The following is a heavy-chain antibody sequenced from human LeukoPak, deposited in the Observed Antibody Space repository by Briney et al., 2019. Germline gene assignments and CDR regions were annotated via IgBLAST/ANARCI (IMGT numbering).Heavy chain of an antibody. CDR1: GYTFTSYY. J-gene: IGHJ4*02. D-gene: IGHD3-22*01. V-gene: IGHV1-2*02. Sequence: ASVKVSCKASGYTFTSYYMHWVRQAPGQGLEWLGWINPKTGGTNYAQKFQGRVTMTRDTSISTAYMELSSLRYDDTAVYYCARDRGSSGYYYYYFDYWGQGALVTVSS. CDR2: INPKTGGT. CDR3: ARDRGSSGYYYYYFDY.